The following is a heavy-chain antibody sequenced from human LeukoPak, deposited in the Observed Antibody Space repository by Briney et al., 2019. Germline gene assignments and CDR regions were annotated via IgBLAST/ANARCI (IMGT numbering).Heavy chain of an antibody. Sequence: GGSLRLSCAASGFTFSNAWMHWVRQAPGKGLEYVSAISSDGGSTYYADSVKGRFTISRDNSKNTLYLQMSSLRAEDTAVYYCVAGYSRPGDYWGQGTLVTVSS. J-gene: IGHJ4*02. V-gene: IGHV3-64D*06. CDR1: GFTFSNAW. CDR3: VAGYSRPGDY. D-gene: IGHD5-18*01. CDR2: ISSDGGST.